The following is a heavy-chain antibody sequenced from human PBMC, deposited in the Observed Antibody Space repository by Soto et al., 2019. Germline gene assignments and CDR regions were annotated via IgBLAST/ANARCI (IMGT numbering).Heavy chain of an antibody. Sequence: QVQLVESGGGVVQPGGSLTLSCAASRFTFSNYGMHWVRQAPGEGLEWVAVISYDGTNHYYADSVRGRFTLSRDNSKNPLYLHMDRLTSDDTAVYYCAFDTKTGVVVPGAPKYWGQGTLVAVSS. CDR2: ISYDGTNH. V-gene: IGHV3-30*03. D-gene: IGHD2-2*01. J-gene: IGHJ4*02. CDR3: AFDTKTGVVVPGAPKY. CDR1: RFTFSNYG.